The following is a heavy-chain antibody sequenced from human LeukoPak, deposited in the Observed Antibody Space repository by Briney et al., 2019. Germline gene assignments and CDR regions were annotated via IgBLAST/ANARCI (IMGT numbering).Heavy chain of an antibody. Sequence: ASVKVSCKASGGTFSSYAISWVRQAPGQGLEWMGRIIPIFGTANYAQKFQGRVTITTDESTSTAYMELSSLRSEDTAVYYCARERGVGVAKEKKQPNEYYFDYWGQGTLVTVSS. D-gene: IGHD3-3*01. CDR3: ARERGVGVAKEKKQPNEYYFDY. J-gene: IGHJ4*02. CDR2: IIPIFGTA. V-gene: IGHV1-69*05. CDR1: GGTFSSYA.